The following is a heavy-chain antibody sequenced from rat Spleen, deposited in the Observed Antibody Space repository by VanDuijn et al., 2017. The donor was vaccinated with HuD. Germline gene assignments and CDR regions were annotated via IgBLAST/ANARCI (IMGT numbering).Heavy chain of an antibody. CDR3: SNDWELYY. CDR1: GFTFSDYY. J-gene: IGHJ2*01. Sequence: EVQLAESGGGLVQPGRSLKLSCAASGFTFSDYYMAWVRQAPTKGLEWVASITNTGDNSYYPDSVKGRFTISRDNAQNTLYLQMNSLRSEDTATYYCSNDWELYYWGQGVMVTVSS. CDR2: ITNTGDNS. D-gene: IGHD1-3*01. V-gene: IGHV5-25*01.